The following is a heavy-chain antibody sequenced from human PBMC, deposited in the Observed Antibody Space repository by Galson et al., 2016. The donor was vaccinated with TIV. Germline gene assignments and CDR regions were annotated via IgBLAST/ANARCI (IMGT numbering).Heavy chain of an antibody. CDR3: ARADGQCSSGSCYLVDC. CDR1: GYTFTNYF. J-gene: IGHJ4*02. CDR2: INPSGGTT. D-gene: IGHD2-15*01. V-gene: IGHV1-46*01. Sequence: SVKVSCKASGYTFTNYFMHWVRQAPGQGLEWMGIINPSGGTTNYAQKFQGRVTMTRETSTSTVYMELTNLRSDDTAVYYCARADGQCSSGSCYLVDCWGQGSLVTVSS.